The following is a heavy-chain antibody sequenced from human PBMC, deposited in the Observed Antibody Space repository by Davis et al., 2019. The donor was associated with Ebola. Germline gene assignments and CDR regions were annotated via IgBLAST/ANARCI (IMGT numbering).Heavy chain of an antibody. CDR1: GYTFTSHG. D-gene: IGHD2-8*01. Sequence: SCKASGYTFTSHGISWIRQPPGKGLEWIGYVYYSGSTNYNPSLKSRLTLSVDTSKTQFSLRLTSVTAADTAVYYCARLSPYCTNGICYDGIDIWGQGTKVTVSS. CDR2: VYYSGST. J-gene: IGHJ3*02. V-gene: IGHV4-59*08. CDR3: ARLSPYCTNGICYDGIDI.